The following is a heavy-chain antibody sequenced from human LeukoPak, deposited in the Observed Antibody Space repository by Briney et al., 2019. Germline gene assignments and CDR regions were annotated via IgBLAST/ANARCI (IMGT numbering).Heavy chain of an antibody. CDR2: IYNNGNT. D-gene: IGHD5-12*01. Sequence: SETLSLTCTVSGGSFSSYYWNWIRQPPGKGLEWIGFIYNNGNTNYNPSLKSRVTISVDTSTNQFSLKLNSVTAADTALYYCARSYGGFAWFDPWGQGTLVTVSS. J-gene: IGHJ5*02. CDR3: ARSYGGFAWFDP. V-gene: IGHV4-59*01. CDR1: GGSFSSYY.